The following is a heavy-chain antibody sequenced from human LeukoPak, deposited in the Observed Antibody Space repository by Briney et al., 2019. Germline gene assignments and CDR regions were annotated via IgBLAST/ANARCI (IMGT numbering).Heavy chain of an antibody. CDR2: INRNGDSR. CDR1: GFTFDDYG. CDR3: GRGGKSIFGTAMDAFDS. J-gene: IGHJ3*02. Sequence: GGSLRLSCAASGFTFDDYGMSWVRQAPGKGLEWVSFINRNGDSRDYVASVRGRFTASRDKAKKSLYLVMKSLGSDATGLFYCGRGGKSIFGTAMDAFDSWSQGTVDAV. D-gene: IGHD3-3*01. V-gene: IGHV3-20*04.